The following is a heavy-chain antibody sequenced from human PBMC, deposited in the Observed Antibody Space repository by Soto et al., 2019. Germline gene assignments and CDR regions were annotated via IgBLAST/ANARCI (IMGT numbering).Heavy chain of an antibody. Sequence: EVQLLESGGGLVQPGGSLRLSCAASGFTFSSYAMSWVRQAPGKGLEWVSAISGSGGSTYYADSVKGRFTISRDNSKNTLYLQMNSLRAEDTAVYYCAKDQVLAHFGIYDSSGYYYVGAFDIWGQGTMVTVSS. J-gene: IGHJ3*02. D-gene: IGHD3-22*01. CDR3: AKDQVLAHFGIYDSSGYYYVGAFDI. CDR2: ISGSGGST. CDR1: GFTFSSYA. V-gene: IGHV3-23*01.